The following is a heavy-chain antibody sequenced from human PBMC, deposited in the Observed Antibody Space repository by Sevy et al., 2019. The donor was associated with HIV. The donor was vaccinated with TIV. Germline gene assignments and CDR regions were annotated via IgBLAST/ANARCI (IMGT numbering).Heavy chain of an antibody. D-gene: IGHD6-13*01. CDR3: ARGKKQQLVLGGNAFDI. Sequence: KQSQTLSLTCAVYGGSFSGYYWSWIRQPPGKGLEWIGEINHSGSTNYNPSLKSRVTISVDTSKNQFSLKLSSVTAADTAVYYCARGKKQQLVLGGNAFDIWGQGTMVTVSS. CDR2: INHSGST. CDR1: GGSFSGYY. J-gene: IGHJ3*02. V-gene: IGHV4-34*01.